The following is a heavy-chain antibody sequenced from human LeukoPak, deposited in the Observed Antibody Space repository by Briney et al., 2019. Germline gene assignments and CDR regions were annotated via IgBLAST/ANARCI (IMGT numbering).Heavy chain of an antibody. CDR2: MNPDSGNA. D-gene: IGHD3-16*01. Sequence: ASVKVSCKASGYTFTSYDINWVRQATGQGLEWMGWMNPDSGNAGYAQKFQGRVTMTRSTSISTAYMELSSLTSEDTAVYYCARVWGAVDYWGQGTLVTVSS. CDR1: GYTFTSYD. J-gene: IGHJ4*02. V-gene: IGHV1-8*01. CDR3: ARVWGAVDY.